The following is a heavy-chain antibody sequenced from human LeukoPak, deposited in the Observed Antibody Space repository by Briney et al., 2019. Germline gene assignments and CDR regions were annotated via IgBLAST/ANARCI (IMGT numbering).Heavy chain of an antibody. D-gene: IGHD3-10*01. J-gene: IGHJ5*02. CDR2: INPNSGGT. V-gene: IGHV1-2*06. CDR1: GYTFTGYY. Sequence: ASVKVSCKASGYTFTGYYMHWVRQAPGQGLEWMGRINPNSGGTNYAQEFQGRVTMTRDTSISTAYMELSRLRSDDTAVYYCARDGGMVRGSHGPWGQGTLVTVSS. CDR3: ARDGGMVRGSHGP.